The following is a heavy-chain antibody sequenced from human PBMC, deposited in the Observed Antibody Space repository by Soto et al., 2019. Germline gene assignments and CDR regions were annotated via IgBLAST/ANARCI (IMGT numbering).Heavy chain of an antibody. CDR3: VSHRNYIVVSGSYFDY. Sequence: SETLSLTCTVSGGSISSYSWSWIRKPPGKGLEWIESIYYSGGTNYNPSLKSRVTVSVDTSKNQFSLKLTSMTAADTAVYFCVSHRNYIVVSGSYFDYWSQGTLVTVSS. CDR1: GGSISSYS. J-gene: IGHJ4*02. CDR2: IYYSGGT. V-gene: IGHV4-59*08. D-gene: IGHD6-19*01.